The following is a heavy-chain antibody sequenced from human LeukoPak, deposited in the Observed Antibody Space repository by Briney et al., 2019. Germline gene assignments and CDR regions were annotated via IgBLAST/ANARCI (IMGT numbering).Heavy chain of an antibody. CDR1: GYTFTSYD. Sequence: ASVKVSCKASGYTFTSYDINWVRQATGQGLEWMGWMNPNSGNTGYAQKFQGRVTMTRDTSISTAYMELSRLRSDDTAVYYCARDWVSGIAVAGDIDYWGQGTLVTVSS. CDR3: ARDWVSGIAVAGDIDY. J-gene: IGHJ4*02. D-gene: IGHD6-19*01. CDR2: MNPNSGNT. V-gene: IGHV1-8*01.